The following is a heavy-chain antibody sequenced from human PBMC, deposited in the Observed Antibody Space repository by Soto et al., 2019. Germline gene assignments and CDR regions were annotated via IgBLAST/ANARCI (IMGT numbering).Heavy chain of an antibody. D-gene: IGHD6-13*01. CDR1: GGSISGYY. CDR2: IYYSGSS. Sequence: SETLSLTCTVSGGSISGYYWSWIRQPPGKGLEWIAYIYYSGSSNSNPSLKSRVTISVDTSKNQFSLKLSSVTAADTAVYYCARNSNENRRSLDYWGQGTLFTVSS. CDR3: ARNSNENRRSLDY. J-gene: IGHJ4*02. V-gene: IGHV4-59*08.